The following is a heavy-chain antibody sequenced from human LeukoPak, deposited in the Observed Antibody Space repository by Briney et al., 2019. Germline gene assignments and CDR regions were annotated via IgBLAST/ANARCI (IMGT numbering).Heavy chain of an antibody. CDR3: ASTVGWLPFGLAICH. CDR1: RGSVNSYY. J-gene: IGHJ1*01. CDR2: IDYSGNT. V-gene: IGHV4-59*02. Sequence: PSETLSLTCTVSRGSVNSYYWSWIRQPPGKGLEWLGYIDYSGNTNYSPSLQSRLTISVDTSKNQFSLKLTSVTAADTATYYCASTVGWLPFGLAICHWGQWTLVTVSS. D-gene: IGHD3-9*01.